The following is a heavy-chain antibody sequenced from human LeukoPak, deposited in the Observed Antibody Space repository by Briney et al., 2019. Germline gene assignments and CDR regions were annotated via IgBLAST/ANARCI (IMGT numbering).Heavy chain of an antibody. D-gene: IGHD3-22*01. J-gene: IGHJ4*02. V-gene: IGHV3-48*03. Sequence: GGSLRLSCAASGFTFSSYEMNWVRQAPGKGLEWVSYISSSVSTIYYADSVKGRFTISRDNAKNSLYLHMNILRAEDTAVYYCAREKFDSSGPFDYWGQGTLVTVSS. CDR3: AREKFDSSGPFDY. CDR2: ISSSVSTI. CDR1: GFTFSSYE.